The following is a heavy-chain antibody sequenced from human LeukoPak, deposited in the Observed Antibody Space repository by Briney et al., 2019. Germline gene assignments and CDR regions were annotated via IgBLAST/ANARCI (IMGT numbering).Heavy chain of an antibody. V-gene: IGHV4-38-2*01. CDR2: IYHSGST. CDR1: GYSISSGYY. D-gene: IGHD5-12*01. Sequence: SETLSPTCAVSGYSISSGYYWGWIRQPPGKGLEWIGSIYHSGSTYYNPSLKSRVTISVDTSKNLFSLKLSSVTAADTAVYYCARGGSGYDLGYYYYMDVWGKGTTVTVSS. CDR3: ARGGSGYDLGYYYYMDV. J-gene: IGHJ6*03.